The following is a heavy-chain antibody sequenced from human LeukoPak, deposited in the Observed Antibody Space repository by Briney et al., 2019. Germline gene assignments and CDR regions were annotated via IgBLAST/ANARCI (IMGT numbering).Heavy chain of an antibody. CDR1: GFTFSSYA. CDR3: AKGGFLEWLLYFDY. CDR2: ISGSGGST. J-gene: IGHJ4*02. D-gene: IGHD3-3*01. Sequence: SGGSLRLSCAASGFTFSSYAMSWVRQAPGKGLEWVSAISGSGGSTYYADSVKGRFTISRDNPKNTLYLQMNSLRAEDTAVYYCAKGGFLEWLLYFDYWGQGTLVTVSS. V-gene: IGHV3-23*01.